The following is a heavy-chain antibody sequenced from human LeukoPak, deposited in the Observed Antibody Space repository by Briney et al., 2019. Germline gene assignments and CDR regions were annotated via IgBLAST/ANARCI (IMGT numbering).Heavy chain of an antibody. D-gene: IGHD5-18*01. V-gene: IGHV3-23*01. CDR1: GFTFSSYG. CDR2: ISGSGGST. CDR3: ALGYSYGFDAFDI. Sequence: GGTLRLSCAASGFTFSSYGMSWVRQAPGKGLEWVSAISGSGGSTYYADSVKGRFTISRDNSKNTLYLQMNSLRAEDTAVYYCALGYSYGFDAFDIWGQGTMVTVSS. J-gene: IGHJ3*02.